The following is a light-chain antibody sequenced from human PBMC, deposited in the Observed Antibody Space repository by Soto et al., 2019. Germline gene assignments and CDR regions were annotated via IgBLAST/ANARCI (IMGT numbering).Light chain of an antibody. Sequence: QAPITLALSPGERATLACRASQSVSTYLAWYQQKPGRAPRLLIYDASNRATGIPARFSGSGSGTDFTLTISSLQPDDFAPYYCQQYNSYPWPFAHGTKVDIK. CDR3: QQYNSYPWP. CDR1: QSVSTY. J-gene: IGKJ1*01. V-gene: IGKV3D-15*01. CDR2: DAS.